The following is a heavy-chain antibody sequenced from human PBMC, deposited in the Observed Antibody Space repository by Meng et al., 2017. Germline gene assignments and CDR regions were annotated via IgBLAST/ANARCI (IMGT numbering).Heavy chain of an antibody. CDR2: IYYSGST. J-gene: IGHJ4*02. Sequence: QGELQDSCPGLVKPSETLFLTCTSSGGSISSYYWSWIRQPPGKGLEWIVYIYYSGSTNYNPSLKSRVTISVDTSKNQFSLKLSSVTAADTAVYYCARARQKGVGAIDYWGQGTLVTVSS. D-gene: IGHD1-26*01. CDR3: ARARQKGVGAIDY. V-gene: IGHV4-59*01. CDR1: GGSISSYY.